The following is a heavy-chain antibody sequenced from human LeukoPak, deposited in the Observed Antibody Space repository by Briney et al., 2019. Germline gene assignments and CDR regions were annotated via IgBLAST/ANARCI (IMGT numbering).Heavy chain of an antibody. CDR3: ERDSGSYRGFDY. Sequence: TLRLTSAGSGFTCSNFRMLRVRQAPGKGLEWVAVIWYDGSNTYYADSVKGRFTITRGNAKNSLYLQMNSLRAEDTAVYYCERDSGSYRGFDYWGQGTLVTVSS. D-gene: IGHD1-26*01. CDR2: IWYDGSNT. V-gene: IGHV3-33*01. J-gene: IGHJ4*02. CDR1: GFTCSNFR.